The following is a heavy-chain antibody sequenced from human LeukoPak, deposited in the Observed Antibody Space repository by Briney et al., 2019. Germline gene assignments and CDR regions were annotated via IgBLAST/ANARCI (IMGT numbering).Heavy chain of an antibody. CDR1: GFTFNTYA. CDR2: ISGSGGST. CDR3: AKAAVAAAGHYYYFYFMDV. Sequence: PGGSLRLSCAASGFTFNTYAMSWVRQAPGKGLEWVSAISGSGGSTNYADSVKGRFTISRDNSKNTLYLQMNSLRAEDTAVYYCAKAAVAAAGHYYYFYFMDVWGKGTTVAVSS. V-gene: IGHV3-23*01. D-gene: IGHD6-13*01. J-gene: IGHJ6*03.